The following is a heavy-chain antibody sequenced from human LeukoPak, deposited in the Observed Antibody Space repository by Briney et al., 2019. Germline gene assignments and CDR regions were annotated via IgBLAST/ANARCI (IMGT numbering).Heavy chain of an antibody. CDR3: ARGGPYDSGTFYFDY. CDR1: GGSISTYY. CDR2: IYNSGST. Sequence: PSETLSLTCTVSGGSISTYYWSWTRQPPGKGLEWIGYIYNSGSTNYNPSLKSRVTISVDTFKNQFSLKLSSVTAADSAVYYCARGGPYDSGTFYFDYWGQGTLVSVSS. D-gene: IGHD3-10*01. V-gene: IGHV4-59*01. J-gene: IGHJ4*02.